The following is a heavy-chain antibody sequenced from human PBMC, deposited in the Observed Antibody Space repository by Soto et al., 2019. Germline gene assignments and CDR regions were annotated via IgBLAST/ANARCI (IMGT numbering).Heavy chain of an antibody. V-gene: IGHV4-61*05. CDR1: GGSISSSSYY. D-gene: IGHD3-10*01. Sequence: PSETLSLTCTVSGGSISSSSYYWGWIRQPPGKGLEWIGYIYYSGSTIYSPSPKSRVTISVDTSKNQFSLKLSSVTAADTAVYYCARLRTTFDIWGQGTLVTVSS. CDR3: ARLRTTFDI. J-gene: IGHJ3*02. CDR2: IYYSGST.